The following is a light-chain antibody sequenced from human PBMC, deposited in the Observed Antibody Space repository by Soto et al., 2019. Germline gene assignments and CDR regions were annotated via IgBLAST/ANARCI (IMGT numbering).Light chain of an antibody. J-gene: IGKJ3*01. V-gene: IGKV3-11*01. CDR2: TAS. Sequence: EIVLTQSPATLSLSPGETATLSCRASQNVSNSLAWYQQRPGQAPRLLIYTASKRVVGIPARFSGRGSGSDFTLTITSLAPEDFAVYYCQQRSNWPGTFGPGTKVDIK. CDR3: QQRSNWPGT. CDR1: QNVSNS.